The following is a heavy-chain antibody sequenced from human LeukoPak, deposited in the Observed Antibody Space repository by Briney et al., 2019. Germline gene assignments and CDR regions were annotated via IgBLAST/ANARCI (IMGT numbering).Heavy chain of an antibody. CDR2: MSPKTGNT. CDR1: GGTFSSYA. Sequence: ASVKVSCKASGGTFSSYAINWVRQASGQGLEWMGWMSPKTGNTGYAQKFQGRVTITRDTSISTAYMELSSLTSEDTAVYYCARTPPRGLIDYWGQGTLVTVSS. CDR3: ARTPPRGLIDY. V-gene: IGHV1-8*03. J-gene: IGHJ4*02. D-gene: IGHD3-16*01.